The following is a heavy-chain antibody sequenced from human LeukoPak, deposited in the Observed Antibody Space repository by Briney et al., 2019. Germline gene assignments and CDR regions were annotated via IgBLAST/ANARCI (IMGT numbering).Heavy chain of an antibody. Sequence: PGGALRLSCAGSGFTFSDAWMTWVRQAPGKGLEWVGHIKSNTFGGTTDYAAPVKGRCSILRDDSRNALFLLMDSLEPEDTAVYYCATEYYGSANFNFWGQGTLVTVSS. J-gene: IGHJ4*02. CDR3: ATEYYGSANFNF. V-gene: IGHV3-15*01. CDR2: IKSNTFGGTT. CDR1: GFTFSDAW. D-gene: IGHD3-10*01.